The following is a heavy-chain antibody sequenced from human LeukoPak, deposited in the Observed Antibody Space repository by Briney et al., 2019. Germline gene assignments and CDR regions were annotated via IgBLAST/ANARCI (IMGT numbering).Heavy chain of an antibody. J-gene: IGHJ4*02. V-gene: IGHV4-39*01. CDR3: ARHELSGRWLLDY. Sequence: SETLSLTCTVSGGSISSSSYYWGWVSQPPGTGLEWLGSIYYSGSTYYNPSLKSRVTISVDTSKNQFSLKLSSVTAADTAVYYCARHELSGRWLLDYWGQGTLVTVSS. D-gene: IGHD5-24*01. CDR2: IYYSGST. CDR1: GGSISSSSYY.